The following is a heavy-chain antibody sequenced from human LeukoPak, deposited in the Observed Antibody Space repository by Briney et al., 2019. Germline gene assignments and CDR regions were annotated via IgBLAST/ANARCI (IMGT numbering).Heavy chain of an antibody. CDR2: ISYSGDT. D-gene: IGHD2-15*01. V-gene: IGHV4-39*01. J-gene: IGHJ3*02. CDR3: ARHCCSGPAKRVFDI. CDR1: GGSIISSDYH. Sequence: SETLSLTCTVSGGSIISSDYHWGWVRQPPGKGLEWIGTISYSGDTDYNPSLRSRVTISVDTSNNQFSLRLGSVTAADTAVYHCARHCCSGPAKRVFDIWGQGTMVTVSS.